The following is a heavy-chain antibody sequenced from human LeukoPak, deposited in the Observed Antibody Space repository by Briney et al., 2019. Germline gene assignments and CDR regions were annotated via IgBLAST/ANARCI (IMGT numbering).Heavy chain of an antibody. CDR3: ARADSSGWYRKYFQH. Sequence: GGSLRLSCAASGFTFSSYGMHWVRQAPGKGLEWVVFIRYDGSNKYYADSVKGRFTISRDNAKNSLYLQMNSLRAEDTAVYYCARADSSGWYRKYFQHWGQGTLVTVSS. CDR2: IRYDGSNK. V-gene: IGHV3-30*02. D-gene: IGHD6-19*01. CDR1: GFTFSSYG. J-gene: IGHJ1*01.